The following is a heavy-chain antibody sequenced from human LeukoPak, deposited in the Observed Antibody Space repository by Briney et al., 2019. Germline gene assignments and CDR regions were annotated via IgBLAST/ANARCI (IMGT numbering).Heavy chain of an antibody. Sequence: ASVKVSCKASGYTFTSYGISWVRQAPGQGLEWMGWISAYNGNTSYAQKLQGRVTMTTDTSTSTAYMELSSLRSEDTAVYYCATATMVRGVNSMPWGQGTLVTVSS. V-gene: IGHV1-18*01. D-gene: IGHD3-10*01. J-gene: IGHJ5*02. CDR1: GYTFTSYG. CDR2: ISAYNGNT. CDR3: ATATMVRGVNSMP.